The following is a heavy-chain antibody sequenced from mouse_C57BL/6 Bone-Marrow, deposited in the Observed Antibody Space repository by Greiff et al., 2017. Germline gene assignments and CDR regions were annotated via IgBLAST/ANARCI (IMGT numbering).Heavy chain of an antibody. J-gene: IGHJ2*01. D-gene: IGHD1-1*01. CDR1: GYAFSSYW. V-gene: IGHV1-80*01. CDR3: ARPAPYYGSSYGDY. Sequence: QVQLQQSGAELVKPGASVKISCKASGYAFSSYWMNWVKQRPGKGLEWIGQIYPGDGDTNYNGKFKGKATLTADKSSSTAYMQLSSLTSEDSAVYFCARPAPYYGSSYGDYWGQGTTLTVSS. CDR2: IYPGDGDT.